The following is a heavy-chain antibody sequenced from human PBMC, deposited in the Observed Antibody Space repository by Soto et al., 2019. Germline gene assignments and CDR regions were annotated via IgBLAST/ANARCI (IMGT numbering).Heavy chain of an antibody. J-gene: IGHJ5*02. Sequence: SETLSLTCTVSGGSISSGGYYWSWIRQHPGKGLEWIGYIYYSGSTYYNPSLKSRVTISVDTSKNQFSLKLSSVTAADTAVYYCARGESWDYGSGSYPGYNWFDPWGQGTLVTVSS. D-gene: IGHD3-10*01. V-gene: IGHV4-31*03. CDR3: ARGESWDYGSGSYPGYNWFDP. CDR2: IYYSGST. CDR1: GGSISSGGYY.